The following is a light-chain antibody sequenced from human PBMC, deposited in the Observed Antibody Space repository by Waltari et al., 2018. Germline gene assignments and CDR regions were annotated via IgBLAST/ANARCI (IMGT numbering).Light chain of an antibody. V-gene: IGLV2-14*01. J-gene: IGLJ2*01. CDR1: SSDIGAYNY. CDR3: SSYTNTFVV. Sequence: QSALTQPASVSGSPGQSITISCTGSSSDIGAYNYVAWYQHFPDEAPKLLIYEVRNRPAGVSSRLSGSKSGNTASLTISGIQAEDEAHYYCSSYTNTFVVFGGGTKLTVL. CDR2: EVR.